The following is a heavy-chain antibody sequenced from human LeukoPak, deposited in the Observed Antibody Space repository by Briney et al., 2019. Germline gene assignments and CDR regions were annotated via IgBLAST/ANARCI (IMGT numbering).Heavy chain of an antibody. Sequence: SETLSLTCTVSGGSISSYYWSWIRQPPGKGLEWIGYIYYSGSTNYNPSLKSRVTISVDTSKNQFSLKLSSVTAADTAVYYCARENKAGYSSGWYGVYAFDIWGQGTVVTVSS. D-gene: IGHD6-19*01. CDR2: IYYSGST. J-gene: IGHJ3*02. V-gene: IGHV4-59*01. CDR1: GGSISSYY. CDR3: ARENKAGYSSGWYGVYAFDI.